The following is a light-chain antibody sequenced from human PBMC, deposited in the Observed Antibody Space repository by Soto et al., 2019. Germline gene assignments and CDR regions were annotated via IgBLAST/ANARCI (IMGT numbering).Light chain of an antibody. J-gene: IGKJ1*01. CDR3: QQYGNSPQT. V-gene: IGKV3-20*01. Sequence: VLTQSPGTLSLSPGERATLSCRASQSVNSDYLAWYRQKPGQAPSLLMYAKSTRATGIPDRFYGSGSGTDFTLTIYSLEPEDFAVYYCQQYGNSPQTFGQGAKVDIK. CDR1: QSVNSDY. CDR2: AKS.